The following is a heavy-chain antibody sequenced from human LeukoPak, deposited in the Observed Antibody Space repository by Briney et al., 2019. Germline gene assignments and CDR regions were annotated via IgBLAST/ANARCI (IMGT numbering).Heavy chain of an antibody. Sequence: ASVKVSCKASGYTFTGYYMHWVRQAPGQGLEWMGWINPNSGGTNYAQKSQGRVTMTRDTSISTAYMELSRLRSDDTAVYYCARDLLRYCSSTSCYYYDYWGQGTLVTVSS. CDR2: INPNSGGT. J-gene: IGHJ4*02. CDR1: GYTFTGYY. CDR3: ARDLLRYCSSTSCYYYDY. V-gene: IGHV1-2*02. D-gene: IGHD2-2*01.